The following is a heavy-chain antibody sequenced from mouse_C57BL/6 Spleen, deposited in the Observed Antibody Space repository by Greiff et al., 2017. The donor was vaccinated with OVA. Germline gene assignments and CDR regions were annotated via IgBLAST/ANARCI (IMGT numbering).Heavy chain of an antibody. V-gene: IGHV2-2*01. D-gene: IGHD2-4*01. CDR1: GFSLTSYG. CDR2: IWSGGST. J-gene: IGHJ2*01. Sequence: VQLQQSGPGLVQPSQSLSITCTVSGFSLTSYGVHWVRQSPGKGLEWLGVIWSGGSTDCNAAFISRLSISKDNSKSQVFFKMNSLQADDTAIYYCARNADYDYFDYWGQGTTLTVSS. CDR3: ARNADYDYFDY.